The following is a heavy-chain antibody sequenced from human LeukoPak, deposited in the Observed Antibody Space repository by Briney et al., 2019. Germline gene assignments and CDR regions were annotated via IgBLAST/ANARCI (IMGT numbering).Heavy chain of an antibody. CDR1: GFTFISYS. D-gene: IGHD2-15*01. CDR3: ARDDCSGGSCLDV. CDR2: ISSSNNYI. V-gene: IGHV3-21*01. J-gene: IGHJ6*04. Sequence: PGGSLRLSCAASGFTFISYSMNWVREAPGKRLEWVSSISSSNNYIYYADSVKGRFIISRDNAKNSLYLQMNSLRVEDTAVYYCARDDCSGGSCLDVWGKGTTVTVSS.